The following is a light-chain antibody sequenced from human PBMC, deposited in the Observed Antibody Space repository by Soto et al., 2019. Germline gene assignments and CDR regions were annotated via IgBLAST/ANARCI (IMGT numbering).Light chain of an antibody. V-gene: IGLV2-8*01. CDR2: EVN. J-gene: IGLJ3*02. CDR1: SSDVGGYDY. Sequence: QSALTQPPSASGSPGQSVTISCAGTSSDVGGYDYVSWYQQHPGKAPKLIIYEVNKRPPGVPDRFSGSKSANTASLTVSGLQAEDEADYYCSSYAGSNNLRMFGGGTKLTVL. CDR3: SSYAGSNNLRM.